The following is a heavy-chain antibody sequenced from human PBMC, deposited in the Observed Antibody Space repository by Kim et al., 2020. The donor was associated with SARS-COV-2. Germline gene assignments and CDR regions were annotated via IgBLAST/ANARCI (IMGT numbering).Heavy chain of an antibody. Sequence: GGSLRLSCAASGFTFSSYGMHWVRQAPGKGLEWVAVISYDGSNKYYADSVKGRFTISRDNSKNTLYLQMNSLRAEDTAVYYCAKTLGAVPRGYYYYYYGMDVWGQGTTVTVSS. V-gene: IGHV3-30*18. CDR2: ISYDGSNK. J-gene: IGHJ6*02. D-gene: IGHD2-2*01. CDR3: AKTLGAVPRGYYYYYYGMDV. CDR1: GFTFSSYG.